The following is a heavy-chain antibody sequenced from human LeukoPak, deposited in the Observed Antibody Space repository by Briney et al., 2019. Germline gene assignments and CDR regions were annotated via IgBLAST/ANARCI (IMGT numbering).Heavy chain of an antibody. J-gene: IGHJ4*02. Sequence: PGGSLRLSCTASGFTFSSYAMSWVRQAPGKGLEWVSAISGSGGSTYYADSVKGRFTISRDNSKNTLYLQMNSLRAEDTAAYYCAKTVYYYDRTGFDYWGQGTLVTVSS. V-gene: IGHV3-23*01. D-gene: IGHD3-22*01. CDR1: GFTFSSYA. CDR2: ISGSGGST. CDR3: AKTVYYYDRTGFDY.